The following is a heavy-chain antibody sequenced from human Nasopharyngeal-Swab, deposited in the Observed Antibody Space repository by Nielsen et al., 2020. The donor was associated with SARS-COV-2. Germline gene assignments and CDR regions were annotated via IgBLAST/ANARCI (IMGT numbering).Heavy chain of an antibody. CDR3: AKVVAAHYYYYGMDV. J-gene: IGHJ6*02. Sequence: PGKGLEWVSGISWNSGGIGYADSVKGRFTISRDNAKNSPYLQMNSLRAEDTALYYCAKVVAAHYYYYGMDVWGQGTTVTVSS. D-gene: IGHD2-15*01. V-gene: IGHV3-9*01. CDR2: ISWNSGGI.